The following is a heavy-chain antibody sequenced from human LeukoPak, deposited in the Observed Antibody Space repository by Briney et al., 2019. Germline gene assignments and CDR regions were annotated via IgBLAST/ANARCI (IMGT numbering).Heavy chain of an antibody. CDR3: ARRTRAGWFDP. CDR2: IYYSGST. V-gene: IGHV4-59*01. D-gene: IGHD1-1*01. CDR1: GGSISSYY. Sequence: LETLSLTCTVSGGSISSYYWSWIRQPPGKGLEWIGYIYYSGSTNYNPSLESRVTISVDTSKNQFSLKLSSVTAADTAVYYCARRTRAGWFDPWGQGTLVTVSS. J-gene: IGHJ5*02.